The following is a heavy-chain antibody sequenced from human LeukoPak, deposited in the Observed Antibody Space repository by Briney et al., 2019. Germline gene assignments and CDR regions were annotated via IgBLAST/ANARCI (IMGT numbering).Heavy chain of an antibody. Sequence: WASVNVSCKVSGYTLTELSMHWVRQAPGKGLEWMGGFDPEDGETIYAQKFQGRVTMTEDTSTDTAYMELSSLRSEDTAVYYCATPLWIAVAGRLLSWGQGTLVTVSS. V-gene: IGHV1-24*01. CDR2: FDPEDGET. CDR3: ATPLWIAVAGRLLS. J-gene: IGHJ4*02. CDR1: GYTLTELS. D-gene: IGHD6-19*01.